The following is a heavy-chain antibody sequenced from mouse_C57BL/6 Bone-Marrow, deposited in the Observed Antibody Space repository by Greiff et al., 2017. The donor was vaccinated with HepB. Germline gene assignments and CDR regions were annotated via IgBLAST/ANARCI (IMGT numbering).Heavy chain of an antibody. J-gene: IGHJ2*01. D-gene: IGHD1-1*01. CDR3: ARFYYGSSFDY. Sequence: QVQLQQPGAELVKPGASVKMSCKASGYTFTSYWITWVKQRPGQGLEWIGDIYPGSGSTNYNEKFKSKTTLTVDTSSSTAYMQRSSLTSEDSAVYYCARFYYGSSFDYWGQGTTLTVSS. V-gene: IGHV1-55*01. CDR1: GYTFTSYW. CDR2: IYPGSGST.